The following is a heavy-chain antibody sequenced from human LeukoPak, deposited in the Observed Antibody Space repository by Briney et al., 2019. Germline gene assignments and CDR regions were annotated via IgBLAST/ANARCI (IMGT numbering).Heavy chain of an antibody. CDR1: GXSISSGGDY. J-gene: IGHJ2*01. V-gene: IGHV4-31*03. CDR3: ARALTSATRYFDL. Sequence: SETLSLTCSVSGXSISSGGDYWSWIRQHPGKGLEWIGYISYSGSTHYNPSLKSRVTISEDTSKNQFSLKMTSVTAADTAVYYCARALTSATRYFDLWGRGTLVTVSS. CDR2: ISYSGST. D-gene: IGHD4-17*01.